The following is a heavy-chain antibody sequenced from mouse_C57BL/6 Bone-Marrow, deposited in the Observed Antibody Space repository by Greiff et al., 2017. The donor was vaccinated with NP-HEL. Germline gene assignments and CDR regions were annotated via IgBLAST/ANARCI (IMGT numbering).Heavy chain of an antibody. V-gene: IGHV6-6*01. CDR3: RRWELPYYAMDY. Sequence: EVKVEESGGGLVQPGGSMKLSCAASGFTFSDAWMDWVRQSPEKGLEWVAEIRNKANNHATYYAESVKGRFTISRDDSKSSVYLQMNSLRAEDTGIYYCRRWELPYYAMDYWGQGTSVTVSS. CDR1: GFTFSDAW. J-gene: IGHJ4*01. CDR2: IRNKANNHAT. D-gene: IGHD2-1*01.